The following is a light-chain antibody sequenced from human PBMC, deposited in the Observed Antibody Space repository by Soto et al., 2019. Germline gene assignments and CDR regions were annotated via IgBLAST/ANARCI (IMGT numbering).Light chain of an antibody. Sequence: EIVLTQSPGTLSLSPGERATLSCWASQSVTSNYLAGYQHKPGQAPRLLIYGASNRATGIPDRFSGSGSGTDFTLTISRLEPEDFAVYYCHQYYQYGTSPSTFGQGTKVEIK. V-gene: IGKV3-20*01. CDR1: QSVTSNY. J-gene: IGKJ1*01. CDR3: HQYYQYGTSPST. CDR2: GAS.